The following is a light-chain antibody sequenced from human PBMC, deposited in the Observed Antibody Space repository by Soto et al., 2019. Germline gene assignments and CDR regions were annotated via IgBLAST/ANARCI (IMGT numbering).Light chain of an antibody. CDR3: QSFGGSLSGMV. J-gene: IGLJ3*02. CDR1: SSNIGAGYD. CDR2: GNS. V-gene: IGLV1-40*01. Sequence: QSVLTQPPSVSGAPGQRVTISCTGSSSNIGAGYDVHWYQQLPGTAPKLLIYGNSNRPSGVPDRFSGSKSGTSASLAITGLQAEDEADYYCQSFGGSLSGMVFGGGTKLTVL.